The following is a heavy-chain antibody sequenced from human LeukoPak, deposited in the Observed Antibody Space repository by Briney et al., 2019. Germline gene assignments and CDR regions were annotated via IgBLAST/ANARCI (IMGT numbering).Heavy chain of an antibody. CDR1: GFTFSSYS. Sequence: GALRLSCAASGFTFSSYSMNWVRQAPGKGLEWVSSISSSSSYIYYADSVKGRFTISRDNAKNSLYLQMNSLRAEDMAVYYCARAEISAAGYDYWGQGTLVTVSS. V-gene: IGHV3-21*01. CDR3: ARAEISAAGYDY. CDR2: ISSSSSYI. J-gene: IGHJ4*02. D-gene: IGHD6-13*01.